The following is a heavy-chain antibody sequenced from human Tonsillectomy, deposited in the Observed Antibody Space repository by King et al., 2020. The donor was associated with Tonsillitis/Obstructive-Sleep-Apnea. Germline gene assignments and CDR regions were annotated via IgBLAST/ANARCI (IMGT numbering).Heavy chain of an antibody. V-gene: IGHV3-23*04. Sequence: VQLVESGGGLVQPGGSLRLSCAASGFTFTTYAMSWVRQAPGKGLEWVPGISGRGGSTTSEDSVKGRFTISRDNSKNTLYLQMNSMRAEDTAVYYCAKDGQYYDITLAEYFQHWGQGTLVTVSS. CDR1: GFTFTTYA. D-gene: IGHD3-22*01. CDR3: AKDGQYYDITLAEYFQH. J-gene: IGHJ1*01. CDR2: ISGRGGST.